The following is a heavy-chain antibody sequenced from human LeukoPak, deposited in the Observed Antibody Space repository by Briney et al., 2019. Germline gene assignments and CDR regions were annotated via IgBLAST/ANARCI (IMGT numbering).Heavy chain of an antibody. Sequence: SETLSLTCPVSGGSISSGDYYWSWIRQPPGKGLEWIGYIYYSGSTYYNPSLKSRVTISVDTSKNQFSLKLSSVTAADTAVYYCARGSSLSNYVDYWGQGTLVTVSS. J-gene: IGHJ4*02. V-gene: IGHV4-30-4*01. CDR1: GGSISSGDYY. D-gene: IGHD1-26*01. CDR3: ARGSSLSNYVDY. CDR2: IYYSGST.